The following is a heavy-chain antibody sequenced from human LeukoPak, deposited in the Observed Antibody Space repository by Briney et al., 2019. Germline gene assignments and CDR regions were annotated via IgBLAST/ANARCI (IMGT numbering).Heavy chain of an antibody. CDR2: IYYSGST. Sequence: SETLSLTCTVSGGSISSGGYYWSWIRQHPGKGLEWIGYIYYSGSTYYNPSLKSRVTISVDTSKNQFSLKLSSVTAADTAVYYCARDPYYYDSSAAFDIWGQGTMVTVSS. J-gene: IGHJ3*02. D-gene: IGHD3-22*01. CDR1: GGSISSGGYY. V-gene: IGHV4-31*03. CDR3: ARDPYYYDSSAAFDI.